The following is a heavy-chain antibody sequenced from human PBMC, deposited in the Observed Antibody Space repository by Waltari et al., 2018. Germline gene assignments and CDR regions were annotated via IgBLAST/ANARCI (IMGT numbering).Heavy chain of an antibody. Sequence: QLQLQESGPGLVKPSETLSLTCSVSGGSITNNRHYWGWIRQPPGQGLEWIGTMSLCGATYSRPSLQSRVTISRDTSKNQLSLKLGSVTAADTAVYYCATYIGASVGTAAFDVWGQGTMVTVSS. V-gene: IGHV4-39*01. CDR1: GGSITNNRHY. CDR2: MSLCGAT. CDR3: ATYIGASVGTAAFDV. D-gene: IGHD5-12*01. J-gene: IGHJ3*01.